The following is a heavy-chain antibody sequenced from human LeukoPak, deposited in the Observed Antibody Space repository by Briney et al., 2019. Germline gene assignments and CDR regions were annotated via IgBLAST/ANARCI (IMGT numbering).Heavy chain of an antibody. J-gene: IGHJ4*02. V-gene: IGHV3-21*01. CDR1: GFTFSSYS. CDR2: ISSSSYI. CDR3: AGGVAVDTGVDY. D-gene: IGHD5-18*01. Sequence: GGSLRLSCGASGFTFSSYSMNWVRQAPGKGLEWVSSISSSSYIYYADSVKGRFTISRDNAKNSLYLQMNSLRAEDTAVYYCAGGVAVDTGVDYWGQGTLVTVSS.